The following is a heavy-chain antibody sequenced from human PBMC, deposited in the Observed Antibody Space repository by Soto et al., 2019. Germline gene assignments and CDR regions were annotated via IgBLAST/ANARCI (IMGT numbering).Heavy chain of an antibody. CDR2: IIPIFGTA. CDR1: GGTFSSYA. Sequence: SVKVSCKASGGTFSSYAISWVRQAPGQGLEWMGGIIPIFGTANYAQKFQGRVTITADESTSTAYMELSSLRSEDTAVYYCARERDYDDSSGYYDHWGQGTLVTVSS. J-gene: IGHJ4*02. CDR3: ARERDYDDSSGYYDH. V-gene: IGHV1-69*13. D-gene: IGHD3-22*01.